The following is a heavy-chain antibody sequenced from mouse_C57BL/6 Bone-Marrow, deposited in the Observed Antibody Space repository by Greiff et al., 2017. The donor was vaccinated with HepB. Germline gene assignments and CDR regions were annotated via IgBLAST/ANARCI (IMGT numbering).Heavy chain of an antibody. CDR3: ARHRYYGSSYGNAMDY. CDR1: GFSLTSYG. V-gene: IGHV2-6-1*01. CDR2: IWSDGST. D-gene: IGHD1-1*01. Sequence: VQLQQSGPGLVAPSQSLSITCTVSGFSLTSYGVHWVRQPPGKGLEWLVVIWSDGSTTYNSALKSRLSISKDNSKSQVFLKMNSLQTDDTAMYYCARHRYYGSSYGNAMDYWGQGTSVTVSS. J-gene: IGHJ4*01.